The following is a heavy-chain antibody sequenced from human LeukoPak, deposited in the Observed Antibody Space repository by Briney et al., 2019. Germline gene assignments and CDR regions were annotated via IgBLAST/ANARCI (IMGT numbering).Heavy chain of an antibody. Sequence: PGGSLRLSCAASGFTFSGYPMHWVRQAPGKGLEWVAVISYDGSNKYYADSVKGRFSISRDNSKNTVYLQMNSLRAEDTAVYSCARISGVVIPAKVGAFDFWGQGTMVTVSS. CDR2: ISYDGSNK. CDR1: GFTFSGYP. D-gene: IGHD3-3*01. CDR3: ARISGVVIPAKVGAFDF. V-gene: IGHV3-30-3*01. J-gene: IGHJ3*01.